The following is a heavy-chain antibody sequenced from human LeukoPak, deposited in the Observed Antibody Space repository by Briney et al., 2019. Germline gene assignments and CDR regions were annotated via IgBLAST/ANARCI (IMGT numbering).Heavy chain of an antibody. J-gene: IGHJ3*02. CDR1: GFTFSGYW. D-gene: IGHD5-24*01. V-gene: IGHV3-74*01. CDR2: INSDGSST. Sequence: QPGGSVRLSCAASGFTFSGYWMHWVRQAPGEGLVWVSAINSDGSSTSYADSVKGRFTISRDNAKNTLYLQMNSLRAEDTAVYYCARGVRWLQSGYAFDIWGQGTIVTVSS. CDR3: ARGVRWLQSGYAFDI.